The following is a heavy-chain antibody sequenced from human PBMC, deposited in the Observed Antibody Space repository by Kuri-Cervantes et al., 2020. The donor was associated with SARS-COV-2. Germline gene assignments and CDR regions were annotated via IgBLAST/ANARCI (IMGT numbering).Heavy chain of an antibody. CDR2: IYFTGST. J-gene: IGHJ4*02. CDR1: GGSISSNSHY. CDR3: ARVGVVIAIPDY. Sequence: ESLKISCAVSGGSISSNSHYWGWIRQLPDKGLEWIGTIYFTGSTYYNPSLKSRVTISVDTSKNQFSLKLSSVTAADTAVYYCARVGVVIAIPDYWGQGTLVTVSS. D-gene: IGHD2-21*01. V-gene: IGHV4-39*07.